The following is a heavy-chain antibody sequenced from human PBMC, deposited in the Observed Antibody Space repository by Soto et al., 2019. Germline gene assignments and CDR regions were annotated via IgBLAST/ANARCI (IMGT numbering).Heavy chain of an antibody. Sequence: EVQLVQYGGGWVQPGRSLRLSCGASGFTFDDYGTHWVRQAPGKGLEWVSSISWNSGRIGYADSVKGRFTISRDNVKNSLYLQMNSLRAEDTALYYCARSGEFSASDYFGFWGQGTLVTVSS. CDR2: ISWNSGRI. CDR3: ARSGEFSASDYFGF. V-gene: IGHV3-9*01. CDR1: GFTFDDYG. D-gene: IGHD3-10*01. J-gene: IGHJ4*02.